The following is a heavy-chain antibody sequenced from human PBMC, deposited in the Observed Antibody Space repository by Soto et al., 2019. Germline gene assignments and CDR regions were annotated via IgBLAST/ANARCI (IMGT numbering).Heavy chain of an antibody. CDR3: ARAAYPYYGSGSYYNGIDY. V-gene: IGHV1-2*04. D-gene: IGHD3-10*01. J-gene: IGHJ4*02. CDR1: GYTFTGYY. Sequence: GASVKVSCKASGYTFTGYYMHWVRQAPGQGLEWTGWINPNSGGTNYAQKFQGWVTMTRDTSISTAYMELSRLRSDDTAVYYCARAAYPYYGSGSYYNGIDYWGQGTLVTVSS. CDR2: INPNSGGT.